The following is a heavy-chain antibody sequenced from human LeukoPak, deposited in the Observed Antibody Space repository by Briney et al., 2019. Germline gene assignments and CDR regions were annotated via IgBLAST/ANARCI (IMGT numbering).Heavy chain of an antibody. CDR1: GYSISSGYY. CDR3: ARVWPRGYYMDV. V-gene: IGHV4-38-2*01. D-gene: IGHD2-8*01. CDR2: IYHSGST. J-gene: IGHJ6*03. Sequence: PSETLSLTCAVSGYSISSGYYWGWIRQPPGKGLEWIGSIYHSGSTYYNPSLKSRVTMSVDTSKNQFSLKLSSVTAADTAVYYCARVWPRGYYMDVWGKGTTVTVSS.